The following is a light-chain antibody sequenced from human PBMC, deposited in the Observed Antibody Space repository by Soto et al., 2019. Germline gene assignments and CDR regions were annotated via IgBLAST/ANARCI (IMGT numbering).Light chain of an antibody. CDR3: QQRANWPLS. CDR2: DVY. J-gene: IGKJ4*01. CDR1: RSVGNS. V-gene: IGKV3-11*01. Sequence: EIVLTQSPAALSLSPGERATLSCRASRSVGNSLAWYQQKPGQAPRLLIYDVYSKPLGIPARFTGSGSGTDFTLTISGLEPEDFAVYYCQQRANWPLSFGGGTKVEIK.